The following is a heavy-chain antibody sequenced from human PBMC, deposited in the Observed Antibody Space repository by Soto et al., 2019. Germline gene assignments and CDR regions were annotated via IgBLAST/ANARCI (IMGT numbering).Heavy chain of an antibody. CDR2: IYWDDDK. J-gene: IGHJ5*02. V-gene: IGHV2-5*02. Sequence: QITLKESGPTLVKPTQTLTLTCTFSGLSLSTSGEAVGWIRQPPGKALEWLALIYWDDDKRYNPTLKTRLTISKDTSKNQVVLTLTNMDPVDPATYYCARYVSSSPAGWFAPWGQGILVTVSS. CDR3: ARYVSSSPAGWFAP. CDR1: GLSLSTSGEA. D-gene: IGHD3-10*02.